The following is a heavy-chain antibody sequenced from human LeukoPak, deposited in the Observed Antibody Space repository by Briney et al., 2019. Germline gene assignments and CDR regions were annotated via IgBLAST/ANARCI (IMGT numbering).Heavy chain of an antibody. CDR3: AREYTPHYYDSSGKFDY. J-gene: IGHJ4*02. Sequence: GGSLRLSCAASGFTVSSYWMSWVRQAPGKGLEWVANIKQDGSEKYYVDSVKGRFTISKDNAKNSLYLQMNSLRAEDTAVYYCAREYTPHYYDSSGKFDYWGQGTLVTVSS. D-gene: IGHD3-22*01. CDR2: IKQDGSEK. V-gene: IGHV3-7*01. CDR1: GFTVSSYW.